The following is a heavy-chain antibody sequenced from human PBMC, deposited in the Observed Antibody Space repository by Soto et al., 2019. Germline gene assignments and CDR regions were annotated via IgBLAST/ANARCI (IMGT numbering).Heavy chain of an antibody. CDR1: GYTFTSYA. V-gene: IGHV1-3*01. CDR2: INAGNGNT. D-gene: IGHD6-19*01. CDR3: AREGLVAGSQDF. Sequence: ASVKVSCKASGYTFTSYAMHWVRQAPGQRLEWMGWINAGNGNTKYSQKFQGRVTITRGTSASTAYMELSSLTADDTAVYYCAREGLVAGSQDFWGPGTLVTVSS. J-gene: IGHJ4*02.